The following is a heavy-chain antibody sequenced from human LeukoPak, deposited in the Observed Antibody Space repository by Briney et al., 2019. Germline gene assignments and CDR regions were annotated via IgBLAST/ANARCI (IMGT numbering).Heavy chain of an antibody. J-gene: IGHJ4*02. CDR1: GFTFSSCA. CDR2: ISHEGAEK. Sequence: PGGSLRLSCAASGFTFSSCAMSWVRQAPGTGLEWVAFISHEGAEKYLADSVKGRFTISRDNSKNTLYLQMNSLRDEDTAVYYCATDRGWFFDNWGQGTLVTVAS. V-gene: IGHV3-30*03. D-gene: IGHD2-15*01. CDR3: ATDRGWFFDN.